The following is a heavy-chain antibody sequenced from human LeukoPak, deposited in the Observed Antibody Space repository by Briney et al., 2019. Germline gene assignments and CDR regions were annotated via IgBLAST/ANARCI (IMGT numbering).Heavy chain of an antibody. J-gene: IGHJ1*01. CDR3: VRAPSEIGGYYPEYFRH. Sequence: GGSLRLSCAASGFTFSSYWMHWVRQAPGKGLVWVSRIKSDGKTNYADSVKGRFTISRDNAKNTLSLQMNSLRAEDTGVYYCVRAPSEIGGYYPEYFRHWGQGTLVTVSS. V-gene: IGHV3-74*01. D-gene: IGHD3-22*01. CDR1: GFTFSSYW. CDR2: IKSDGKT.